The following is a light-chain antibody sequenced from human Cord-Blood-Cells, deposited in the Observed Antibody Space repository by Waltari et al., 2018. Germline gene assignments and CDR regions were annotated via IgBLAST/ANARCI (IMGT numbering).Light chain of an antibody. CDR2: YDS. CDR1: NIGSKS. V-gene: IGLV3-21*04. CDR3: QVWDSSSDHVV. J-gene: IGLJ2*01. Sequence: SYVLTPPPSVSVATGKTARITCGGNNIGSKSVHWYQQKPGKAPVLVIYYDSDRHSGIPERFSGSNSGNTATLTISRVEAGDEADYYCQVWDSSSDHVVFGGGTKLTVL.